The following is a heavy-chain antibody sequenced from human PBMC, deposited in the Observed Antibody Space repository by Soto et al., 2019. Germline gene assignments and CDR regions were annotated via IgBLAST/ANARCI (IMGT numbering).Heavy chain of an antibody. D-gene: IGHD3-10*01. Sequence: GGSLRLSCAASGFTFSSYAMSWVRQAPGKGLEWVSAISGSGGSTYYADSVKGRFPISRDNSKNTLYLQMNSLRAEDTAVYYCAKDHLLLWFGELLAGFDYWGQGTLVTVSS. V-gene: IGHV3-23*01. CDR1: GFTFSSYA. CDR2: ISGSGGST. CDR3: AKDHLLLWFGELLAGFDY. J-gene: IGHJ4*02.